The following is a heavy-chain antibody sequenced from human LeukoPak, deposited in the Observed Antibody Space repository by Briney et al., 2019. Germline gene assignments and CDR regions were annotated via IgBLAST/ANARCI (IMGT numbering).Heavy chain of an antibody. CDR1: GYSFTSYW. D-gene: IGHD2-2*03. CDR3: ARHMDRVRPYYYYGMDV. Sequence: GESLKISCKGSGYSFTSYWIGWVRQMPGKGLEWMGIIYPGDSDTRYSPSFQGQVTISADKSISTAYLQWSSLKASDTAMYYCARHMDRVRPYYYYGMDVWGQGTTVTVSS. V-gene: IGHV5-51*01. CDR2: IYPGDSDT. J-gene: IGHJ6*02.